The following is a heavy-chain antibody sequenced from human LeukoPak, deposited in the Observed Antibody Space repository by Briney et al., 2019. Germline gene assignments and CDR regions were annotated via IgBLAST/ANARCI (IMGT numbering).Heavy chain of an antibody. D-gene: IGHD2-2*02. J-gene: IGHJ3*02. CDR2: IYTSGST. CDR1: GGSISRYY. V-gene: IGHV4-4*07. Sequence: SETLSLTCTVSGGSISRYYWSWIRQPAGKGLEWIGRIYTSGSTNYNPSLKSRVTMSVDTSKNQFSLKLSSVTAADMAVYYCARSPTGYCSSTSCYTYAFDIWGQGTMVTVSS. CDR3: ARSPTGYCSSTSCYTYAFDI.